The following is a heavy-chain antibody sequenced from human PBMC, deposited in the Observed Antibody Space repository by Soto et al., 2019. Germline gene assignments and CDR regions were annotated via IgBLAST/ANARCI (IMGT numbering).Heavy chain of an antibody. J-gene: IGHJ6*02. D-gene: IGHD3-10*01. V-gene: IGHV1-18*04. Sequence: ASVKVSCKASGYTFTTYGISWVRQAPGQGLEWMGWISAGNGNTKYSQKFQGRVTITRDTSASTAYMELSSLRSEDTAVYYCARGTMVRGVMHYYYGMDVWGQGTTVTVSS. CDR3: ARGTMVRGVMHYYYGMDV. CDR2: ISAGNGNT. CDR1: GYTFTTYG.